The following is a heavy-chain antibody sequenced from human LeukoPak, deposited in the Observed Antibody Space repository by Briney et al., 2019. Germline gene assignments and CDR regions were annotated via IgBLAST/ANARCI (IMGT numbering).Heavy chain of an antibody. CDR3: ARRPYDILTGFYEEDSFDH. D-gene: IGHD3-9*01. CDR2: IYPGDSDT. Sequence: GESLKISCKGSGYSFTSYWIGWVRQMPGKGLEWMGVIYPGDSDTRYSPSFQGQVTISVDKSISTVYLQWSSLKASDTAFYFCARRPYDILTGFYEEDSFDHWGQGTLVTVSS. J-gene: IGHJ4*02. V-gene: IGHV5-51*01. CDR1: GYSFTSYW.